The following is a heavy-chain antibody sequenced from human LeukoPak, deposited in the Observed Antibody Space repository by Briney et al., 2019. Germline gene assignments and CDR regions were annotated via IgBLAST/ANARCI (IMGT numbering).Heavy chain of an antibody. CDR3: ASHIVVVTAAAFDI. CDR1: GYTFTSYG. J-gene: IGHJ3*02. CDR2: ISAYNGNT. Sequence: ASVKVSCKASGYTFTSYGISWVRQAPGQGLEWMGWISAYNGNTNYAQKLQGRVTMTTDTSTSTAYMELRSLRSDDTAVYYCASHIVVVTAAAFDIWGQGTMVTVSS. D-gene: IGHD2-21*02. V-gene: IGHV1-18*01.